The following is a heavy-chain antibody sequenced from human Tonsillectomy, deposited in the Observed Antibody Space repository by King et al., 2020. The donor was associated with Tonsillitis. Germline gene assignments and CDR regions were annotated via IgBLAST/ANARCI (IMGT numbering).Heavy chain of an antibody. J-gene: IGHJ5*02. D-gene: IGHD3-9*01. CDR3: AHSGAGFILRYFDP. CDR1: GFSLITSGVG. V-gene: IGHV2-5*02. CDR2: IYWDDAK. Sequence: ITLKESGPTLVKPTQTLTLTCTFSGFSLITSGVGVCWIRHPPGKALEWLALIYWDDAKRYSPSLKNSLAITKDTSKNQVVLTMTNMDPVDTATYYCAHSGAGFILRYFDPWGQGTLVTVSS.